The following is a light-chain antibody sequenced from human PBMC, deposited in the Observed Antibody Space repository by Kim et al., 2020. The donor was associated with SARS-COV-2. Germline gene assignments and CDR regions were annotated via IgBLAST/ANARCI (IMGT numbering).Light chain of an antibody. CDR1: QSFTSSY. J-gene: IGKJ1*01. V-gene: IGKV3-20*01. Sequence: EIVLTQSPVTLSLSPGERATLSCRASQSFTSSYLAWYQQKPGQAPRLLIYGASSRATGIPDRFSGSGSGTDFTLTISRLEPEDFAVYYCQQYGSSVWTFGQGTTVDIK. CDR3: QQYGSSVWT. CDR2: GAS.